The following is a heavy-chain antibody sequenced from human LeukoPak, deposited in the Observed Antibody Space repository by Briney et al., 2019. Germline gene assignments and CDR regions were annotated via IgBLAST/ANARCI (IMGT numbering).Heavy chain of an antibody. J-gene: IGHJ4*02. CDR1: GFTFSSYG. Sequence: GGSLRLSCAASGFTFSSYGMHWVRQAPGKGLEWVAVISYDGSNKYYADSVKGRFTTSRDNSKNTLYLQMNSLRAEDTAVYYCAKFLAGDPRDFDYWGQGTLVTVSS. CDR2: ISYDGSNK. CDR3: AKFLAGDPRDFDY. V-gene: IGHV3-30*18. D-gene: IGHD4-17*01.